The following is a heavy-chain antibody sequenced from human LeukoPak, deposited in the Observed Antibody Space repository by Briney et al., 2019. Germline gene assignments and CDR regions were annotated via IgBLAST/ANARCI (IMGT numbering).Heavy chain of an antibody. CDR2: ISWNSGSI. D-gene: IGHD5-12*01. V-gene: IGHV3-9*01. Sequence: GRSLRLSCAASGFTFDDYAMHWVRQAPGKGLEWVAGISWNSGSIGYADSVKGRFTISRDNAKNSLYLQMNSLRAEDTALYYCAKDSSGYQQAFDYWGQGTLVTVSS. CDR1: GFTFDDYA. CDR3: AKDSSGYQQAFDY. J-gene: IGHJ4*02.